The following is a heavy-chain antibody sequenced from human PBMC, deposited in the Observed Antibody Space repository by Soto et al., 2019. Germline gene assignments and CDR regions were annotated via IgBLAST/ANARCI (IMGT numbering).Heavy chain of an antibody. J-gene: IGHJ4*02. CDR2: ISYDGSNK. CDR1: GFTFSSYG. D-gene: IGHD1-26*01. Sequence: PGGSLRLSCAASGFTFSSYGMHWVRQAPGKGLEWVAAISYDGSNKYYADSVKGRFTISRDNSKNTLYLQMNSLRAEDTAVYYCAKDRIVGSRPDYWGQGTLVTVSS. V-gene: IGHV3-30*18. CDR3: AKDRIVGSRPDY.